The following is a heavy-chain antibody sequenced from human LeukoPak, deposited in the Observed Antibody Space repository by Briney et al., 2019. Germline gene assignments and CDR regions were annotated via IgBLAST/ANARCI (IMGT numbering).Heavy chain of an antibody. D-gene: IGHD2-2*01. Sequence: ASVKVSCKASGGTFSSYAISWVRQPPGQGLEWMGGIIPIFGTANYAQKFQGRVTITADESTSTAYMELSSLRSEDTAVYYCARATGGGRYCSSTSCYPLMNWGQGTLVTVSS. CDR3: ARATGGGRYCSSTSCYPLMN. CDR1: GGTFSSYA. V-gene: IGHV1-69*13. CDR2: IIPIFGTA. J-gene: IGHJ4*02.